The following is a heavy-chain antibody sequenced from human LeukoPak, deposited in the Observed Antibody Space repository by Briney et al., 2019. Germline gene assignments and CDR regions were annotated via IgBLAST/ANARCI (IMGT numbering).Heavy chain of an antibody. CDR3: ARPKQQLYAFDI. J-gene: IGHJ3*02. D-gene: IGHD6-13*01. CDR1: GCIFTSYW. CDR2: IYPPHSHT. Sequence: SLEISCKGSGCIFTSYWIGWVRQVPGKGLEGMGIIYPPHSHTTYSPSFQGQVTISADKSISTAYLQWSSLKASDTAMYYCARPKQQLYAFDIWGQGTMVTVSS. V-gene: IGHV5-51*01.